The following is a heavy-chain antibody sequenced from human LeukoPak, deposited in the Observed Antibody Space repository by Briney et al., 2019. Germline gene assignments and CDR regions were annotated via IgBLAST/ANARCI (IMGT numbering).Heavy chain of an antibody. V-gene: IGHV3-33*01. CDR3: ARDSCGGDCSFDY. D-gene: IGHD2-21*02. CDR2: IWYDGSKK. CDR1: GFTFSSYG. Sequence: GRSLRLSCAASGFTFSSYGMHWVRQAPGKGLEWVAVIWYDGSKKYYADSVKGRFTISRDNSKNTLYLQMNSLRAEDTAVYYCARDSCGGDCSFDYWGQGTLVTVSS. J-gene: IGHJ4*02.